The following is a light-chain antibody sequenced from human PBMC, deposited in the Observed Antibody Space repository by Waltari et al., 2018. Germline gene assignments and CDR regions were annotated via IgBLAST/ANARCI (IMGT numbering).Light chain of an antibody. CDR2: QNS. CDR1: KLGDKY. CDR3: QALDSSTPYV. V-gene: IGLV3-1*01. J-gene: IGLJ1*01. Sequence: SYELTQPPSVSVSPGQTASITCPGDKLGDKYACWYQQKPCQSPVLVIYQNSKRPSGIPERFSGCNAGNTAPLTISGTQAMDEADYYCQALDSSTPYVFGTGTKVTVL.